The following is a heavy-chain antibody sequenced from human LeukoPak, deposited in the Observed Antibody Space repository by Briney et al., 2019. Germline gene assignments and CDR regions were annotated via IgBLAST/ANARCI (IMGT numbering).Heavy chain of an antibody. Sequence: PGRSPRLSCAAAGFIFSSYGMNWGRQDPGKGLLWVSGIYKNGRERYADSVMGRFTISRDNSKKTLYLQMNSLREDDTAVYYCAHLEWDYAGGMDVWGQGTTVTVS. D-gene: IGHD3-3*01. CDR3: AHLEWDYAGGMDV. J-gene: IGHJ6*02. V-gene: IGHV3-23*05. CDR1: GFIFSSYG. CDR2: IYKNGRER.